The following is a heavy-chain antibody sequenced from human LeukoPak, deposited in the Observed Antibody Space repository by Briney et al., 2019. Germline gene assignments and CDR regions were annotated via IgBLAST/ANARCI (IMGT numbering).Heavy chain of an antibody. V-gene: IGHV3-20*04. Sequence: GGSLRLSCAASGFTFDDYGMSWVRHAPGKGLEWVSGINWNGGRTVYADSVKGGFTIYREKAKNSLYLQMNSLRAEDTALYYCARDDEDYYGSGSLLAHDYWGQGTLVTVSS. D-gene: IGHD3-10*01. J-gene: IGHJ4*02. CDR3: ARDDEDYYGSGSLLAHDY. CDR1: GFTFDDYG. CDR2: INWNGGRT.